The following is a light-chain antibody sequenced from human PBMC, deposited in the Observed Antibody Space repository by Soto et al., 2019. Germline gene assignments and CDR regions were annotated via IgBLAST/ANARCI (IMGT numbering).Light chain of an antibody. CDR3: QHYVNSPVA. CDR1: QSISSSH. CDR2: GAS. Sequence: EIVLAQSPGTLSLSPGERATLSCRASQSISSSHLAWYQQKPGQAPRLLIYGASSRAIGIPDRFSGSGSGTDFTLTTSRLEPEDFALYLCQHYVNSPVAFGGGTKVEIK. J-gene: IGKJ4*01. V-gene: IGKV3-20*01.